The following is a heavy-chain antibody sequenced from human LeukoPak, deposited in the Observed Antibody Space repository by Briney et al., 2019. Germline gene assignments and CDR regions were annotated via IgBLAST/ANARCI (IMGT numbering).Heavy chain of an antibody. Sequence: TGGSLRLSCAASGFTFSSYEMNWVRQAPGKGLEWVSYISSSGSTIYYADSVKGRFTISRDNAKNSLYLQMNSLRAEDTAVYYCARVGAQGSNYWGQGTLVTVSS. CDR2: ISSSGSTI. CDR3: ARVGAQGSNY. CDR1: GFTFSSYE. D-gene: IGHD1-26*01. V-gene: IGHV3-48*03. J-gene: IGHJ4*02.